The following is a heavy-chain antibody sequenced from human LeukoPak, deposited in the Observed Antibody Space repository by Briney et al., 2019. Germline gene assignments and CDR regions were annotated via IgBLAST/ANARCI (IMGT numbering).Heavy chain of an antibody. D-gene: IGHD3-3*01. CDR3: ARTRIIQPIFGAVTLPPNYMDV. CDR1: GGSISSYY. J-gene: IGHJ6*03. Sequence: PSETLSLTCTVSGGSISSYYWSWIRQPPGKGLEWIGYIYTSGSTNYNPSLKSRVTISVDTSKNQFSLKLSSVTAADTAVYYCARTRIIQPIFGAVTLPPNYMDVWGKGTTVTVSS. CDR2: IYTSGST. V-gene: IGHV4-4*09.